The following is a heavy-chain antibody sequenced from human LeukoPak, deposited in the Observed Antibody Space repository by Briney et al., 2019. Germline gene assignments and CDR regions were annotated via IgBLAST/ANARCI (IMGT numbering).Heavy chain of an antibody. J-gene: IGHJ3*02. CDR1: DGSISSSSYY. D-gene: IGHD6-13*01. CDR3: ARQYSSSWFDAFDI. Sequence: PSETLSLTCTVSDGSISSSSYYWGWIRQPPGKGLEWIGNIYYSGSTYYNPSLKSRVTISVGTSKNQFSLKLSSVTAADTAVYYCARQYSSSWFDAFDIWGQGTMVTVSS. CDR2: IYYSGST. V-gene: IGHV4-39*01.